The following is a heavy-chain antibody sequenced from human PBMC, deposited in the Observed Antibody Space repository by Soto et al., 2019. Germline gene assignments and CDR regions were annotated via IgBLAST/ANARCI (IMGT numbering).Heavy chain of an antibody. J-gene: IGHJ6*02. V-gene: IGHV1-69*01. CDR1: GGIFTNNA. Sequence: QVQVVQSGAEVKKPGSSVKVSCKVSGGIFTNNAISWVRQAPGQGLEWLGGGIPLFDTAYYAQTFRGRLRISADGATNTAYMELSGLTSADTAVYFCATGGHNDGYNFYHGMDVWGQGTTVTVS. D-gene: IGHD3-16*01. CDR2: GIPLFDTA. CDR3: ATGGHNDGYNFYHGMDV.